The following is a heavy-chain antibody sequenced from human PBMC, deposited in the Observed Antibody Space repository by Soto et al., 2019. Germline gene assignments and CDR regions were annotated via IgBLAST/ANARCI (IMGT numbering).Heavy chain of an antibody. V-gene: IGHV4-30-4*01. D-gene: IGHD2-21*01. CDR3: AREERKGIISWFDP. CDR2: IYYTGIT. J-gene: IGHJ5*02. Sequence: KTSETLSLTCTVSGGSVSGVDYFWGWIRQSPGKGLEWIGYIYYTGITHLNPSLKSRLTMAVDTSKNEFSLKLTSVSAADTAVYFCAREERKGIISWFDPWGQGTPVTVSS. CDR1: GGSVSGVDYF.